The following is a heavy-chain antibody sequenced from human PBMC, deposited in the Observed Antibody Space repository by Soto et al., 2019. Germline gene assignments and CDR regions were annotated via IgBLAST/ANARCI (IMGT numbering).Heavy chain of an antibody. CDR2: IYYSGST. CDR1: GGSVSSGSYY. V-gene: IGHV4-61*01. D-gene: IGHD3-22*01. Sequence: QVQLQESGPGLVKPSETLSLTCTVSGGSVSSGSYYWSWIRQPPGKGLEWIGYIYYSGSTNYNPSLKSRVTIPVDGSKNQCSRELSSVTAGDTAVYYCAREGSSGYPVDYWGQGTLVTVSS. J-gene: IGHJ4*02. CDR3: AREGSSGYPVDY.